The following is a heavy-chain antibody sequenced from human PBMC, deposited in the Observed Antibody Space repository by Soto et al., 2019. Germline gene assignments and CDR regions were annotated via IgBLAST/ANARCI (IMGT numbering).Heavy chain of an antibody. CDR2: IWYDGSNK. Sequence: GGSLRLSCAASRFTFSSYGMHWVRQAPGKGLEWVAVIWYDGSNKYYADSVKGRFTISRDNSKNTLYLQMNSLRAEDTAVYYCARGSVLRYFDWLPDRHYYYYYGMDVWGQGTTVTVSS. CDR3: ARGSVLRYFDWLPDRHYYYYYGMDV. J-gene: IGHJ6*02. D-gene: IGHD3-9*01. CDR1: RFTFSSYG. V-gene: IGHV3-33*01.